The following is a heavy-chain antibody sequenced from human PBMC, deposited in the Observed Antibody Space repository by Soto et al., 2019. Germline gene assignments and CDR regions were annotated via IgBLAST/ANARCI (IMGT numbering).Heavy chain of an antibody. V-gene: IGHV3-21*01. J-gene: IGHJ4*02. CDR1: GFTFCSYS. D-gene: IGHD1-1*01. Sequence: PGGSLRLSCAASGFTFCSYSMNWVRQAPGKGLEWVSSISSSSSYIYYADSVKGRFTISRDNAKNSLYLQMNSLRAEDTAVYYCARDPLWNPTYFDYWGQGTLVTVSS. CDR3: ARDPLWNPTYFDY. CDR2: ISSSSSYI.